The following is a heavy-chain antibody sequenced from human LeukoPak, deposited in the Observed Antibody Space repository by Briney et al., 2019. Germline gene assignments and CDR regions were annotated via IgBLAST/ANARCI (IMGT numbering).Heavy chain of an antibody. CDR2: FDPEDGET. D-gene: IGHD2-2*01. V-gene: IGHV1-24*01. CDR1: GYTLTELS. J-gene: IGHJ4*02. CDR3: ATRKGRYCSSTSCYSLDY. Sequence: GASVKVSCKVSGYTLTELSMHWVRQAPGKGLEWMGGFDPEDGETIYAQKFQVRVTMTEDTSTDTAYMELSSLRSEDTAVYYCATRKGRYCSSTSCYSLDYWGQGTLVTVSS.